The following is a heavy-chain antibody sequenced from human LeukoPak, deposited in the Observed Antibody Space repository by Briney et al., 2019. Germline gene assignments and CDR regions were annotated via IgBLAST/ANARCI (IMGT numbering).Heavy chain of an antibody. J-gene: IGHJ6*02. Sequence: GSLRLSCAASGFTFSSSAMSWIRQPPGKGLEWIGEINHSGSTNYNPSLKSRVTISVDTSKNQFSLKLSSVTAADTAVYYCARGNIVVVVAATRGYYYYYGMDVWGQGTTVTVSS. V-gene: IGHV4-34*01. D-gene: IGHD2-15*01. CDR3: ARGNIVVVVAATRGYYYYYGMDV. CDR1: GFTFSSSA. CDR2: INHSGST.